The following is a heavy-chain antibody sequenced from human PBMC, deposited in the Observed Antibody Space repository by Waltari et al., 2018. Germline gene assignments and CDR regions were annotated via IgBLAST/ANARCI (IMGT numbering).Heavy chain of an antibody. D-gene: IGHD3-10*01. CDR3: AREVLWFGELHRPATYYGMDV. CDR1: GYTFTSYA. CDR2: INAGNGNT. J-gene: IGHJ6*02. V-gene: IGHV1-3*01. Sequence: QVQLVQSGAEVKKPGASVKVSCKASGYTFTSYAMHWVRQAPGQRLEWMGWINAGNGNTKYSQKFKGRVTITRDTSASTAYMELSSLRSEDTAVYYCAREVLWFGELHRPATYYGMDVWGQGTTVTVSS.